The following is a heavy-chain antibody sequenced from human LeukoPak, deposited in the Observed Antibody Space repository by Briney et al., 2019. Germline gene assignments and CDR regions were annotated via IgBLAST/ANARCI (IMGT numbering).Heavy chain of an antibody. J-gene: IGHJ6*03. CDR2: IYHSGST. V-gene: IGHV4-38-2*02. CDR1: GHSISSGYY. Sequence: SETLPLTCTVSGHSISSGYYWGWIRQPPGKGLDWIGNIYHSGSTYYNPSLKSRVTISVDTSKNQFSLKVRSVTAADTAVYYCARAAAKLSYMDVWGKGTTVTVSS. CDR3: ARAAAKLSYMDV. D-gene: IGHD6-25*01.